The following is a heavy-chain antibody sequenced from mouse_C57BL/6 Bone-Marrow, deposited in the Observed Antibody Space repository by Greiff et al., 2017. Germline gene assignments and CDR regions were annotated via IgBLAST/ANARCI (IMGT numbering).Heavy chain of an antibody. CDR3: TRGYDGY. D-gene: IGHD2-3*01. Sequence: VQLQQSGAELVRPGASVKLSCTASGFNIKDDYMHWVKQRPEQGLEWIGWIDPENGDTEYASKFQGKATITADTSSNTAYLQLSSLTSEDTAVYCCTRGYDGYWGQGTTLTVSS. V-gene: IGHV14-4*01. CDR1: GFNIKDDY. J-gene: IGHJ2*01. CDR2: IDPENGDT.